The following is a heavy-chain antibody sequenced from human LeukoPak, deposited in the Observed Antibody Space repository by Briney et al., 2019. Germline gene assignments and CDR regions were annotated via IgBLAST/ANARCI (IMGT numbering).Heavy chain of an antibody. V-gene: IGHV1-2*02. Sequence: ASVKVSCKASGYTFTGYYMHWVRQAPGQGLEWMGWINPNSGGTNYAQKFQGRVTMTRDTSISTAYMELSRLRSDDTAVYYCARGGSIAAAGTGFDYWGQGTLVTVSS. D-gene: IGHD6-13*01. CDR2: INPNSGGT. J-gene: IGHJ4*02. CDR3: ARGGSIAAAGTGFDY. CDR1: GYTFTGYY.